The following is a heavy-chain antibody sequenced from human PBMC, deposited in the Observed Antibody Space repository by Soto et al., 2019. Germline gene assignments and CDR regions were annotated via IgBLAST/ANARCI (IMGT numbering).Heavy chain of an antibody. CDR1: GASFRTDA. CDR3: ARSRATTVVFDI. D-gene: IGHD4-17*01. Sequence: QVQLVQSGTEVKNPGSSVRVSCKASGASFRTDAISWVRQAPGQGLEWMGRIVPVFGTTNFAQRFQGRVTITADESTRTAYMHLSNLRSEDTAVYYCARSRATTVVFDIWGQRTIGTVSS. CDR2: IVPVFGTT. J-gene: IGHJ3*02. V-gene: IGHV1-69*01.